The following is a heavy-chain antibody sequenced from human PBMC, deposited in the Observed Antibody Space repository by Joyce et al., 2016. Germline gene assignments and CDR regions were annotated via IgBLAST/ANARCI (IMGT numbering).Heavy chain of an antibody. CDR3: ARNKYGTGDFDF. J-gene: IGHJ4*02. CDR1: GYTFTNVD. Sequence: QVQLVQSGAEVKKPGASVKVSCKASGYTFTNVDINWVRQAPGKGLEWLGWMTPNSGNTGYEQNFRGRVTMTRDTSISTAYMELSSLRSENTAVYFCARNKYGTGDFDFWGQGTPVTVSS. CDR2: MTPNSGNT. V-gene: IGHV1-8*01. D-gene: IGHD7-27*01.